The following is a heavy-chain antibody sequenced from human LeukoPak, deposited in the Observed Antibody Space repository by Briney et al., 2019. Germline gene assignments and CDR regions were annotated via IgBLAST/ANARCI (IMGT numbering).Heavy chain of an antibody. CDR2: IYTSGSS. J-gene: IGHJ6*03. Sequence: PSETLSLTCTVSGGSINSYYWSWIRQPAGKGLEWIGRIYTSGSSNYNPSLKSRVTMSVDTSKNQFSLRLTSVTAADTAVHYCARAAYGDYRYYYFYLDVWGKGTTVTVSS. D-gene: IGHD4-17*01. CDR1: GGSINSYY. V-gene: IGHV4-4*07. CDR3: ARAAYGDYRYYYFYLDV.